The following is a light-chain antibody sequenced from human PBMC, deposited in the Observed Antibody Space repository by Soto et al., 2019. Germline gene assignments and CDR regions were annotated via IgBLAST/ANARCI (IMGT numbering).Light chain of an antibody. CDR3: QQYKSYLYT. Sequence: AIRMTQSPSSFSASTGDRVTITCRASQGISSYLAWYQQKPGKAPKLLIYAASTLQSGVPSRFSGSGSGTDFTLTISCLQSEDFATYYCQQYKSYLYTFGQGTKLEIK. CDR1: QGISSY. V-gene: IGKV1-8*01. J-gene: IGKJ2*01. CDR2: AAS.